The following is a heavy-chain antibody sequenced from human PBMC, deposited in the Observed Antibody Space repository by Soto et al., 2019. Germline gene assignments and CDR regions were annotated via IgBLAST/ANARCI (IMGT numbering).Heavy chain of an antibody. CDR2: IYYSGST. CDR3: ARVPHGGVGALDY. D-gene: IGHD2-15*01. V-gene: IGHV4-59*01. CDR1: GGSISSYY. J-gene: IGHJ4*02. Sequence: PSETLSLTCTVSGGSISSYYWSWIRQPPGKGLEWIGYIYYSGSTNYNPSLKSRVTISVDTSKNQFSLKLSSVTAADTAVYYCARVPHGGVGALDYWGQGTLVTVSS.